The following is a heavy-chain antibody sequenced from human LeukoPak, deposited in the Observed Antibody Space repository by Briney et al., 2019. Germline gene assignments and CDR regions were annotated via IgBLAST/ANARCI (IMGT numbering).Heavy chain of an antibody. Sequence: PSETLSLTCTVSGGSISSGSYYWSWIRQPPGKGLEWIGYIYYSGSTNYNPSLKSRVTISVDTSKNQFSLKLSSVTAADTAVYYCAREGYCSGGSCYLYNWFDPWGQGTLVTVSS. CDR3: AREGYCSGGSCYLYNWFDP. CDR1: GGSISSGSYY. D-gene: IGHD2-15*01. V-gene: IGHV4-61*01. CDR2: IYYSGST. J-gene: IGHJ5*02.